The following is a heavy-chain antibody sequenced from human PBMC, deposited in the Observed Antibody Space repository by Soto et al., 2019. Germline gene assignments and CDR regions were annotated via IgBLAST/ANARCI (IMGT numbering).Heavy chain of an antibody. CDR2: ISGSGGST. D-gene: IGHD3-22*01. CDR3: AKKGPQFYYYYDSSGYGDY. CDR1: GFTFSSYA. Sequence: GGSLRLSCAASGFTFSSYAMSWVRQAPGKGLEWVSAISGSGGSTYYADSVKGRFTISRDNSKNTLYLQMNSLRAEDTAVYYCAKKGPQFYYYYDSSGYGDYWGQGTLVTVSS. V-gene: IGHV3-23*01. J-gene: IGHJ4*02.